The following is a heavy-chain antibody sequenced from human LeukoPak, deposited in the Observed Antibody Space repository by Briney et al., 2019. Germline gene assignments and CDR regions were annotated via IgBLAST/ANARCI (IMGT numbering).Heavy chain of an antibody. CDR3: ARGDYAPYYFDY. Sequence: GGSLRLSCAASGFTFSSYSMNWVRQAPGKGLEWVSSISSSSSYIYYADSVKGRFTISRDNAKNSLYLQMNSLRAKDTAVYYCARGDYAPYYFDYWGQGTLVTVSS. CDR2: ISSSSSYI. J-gene: IGHJ4*02. V-gene: IGHV3-21*01. CDR1: GFTFSSYS. D-gene: IGHD4-17*01.